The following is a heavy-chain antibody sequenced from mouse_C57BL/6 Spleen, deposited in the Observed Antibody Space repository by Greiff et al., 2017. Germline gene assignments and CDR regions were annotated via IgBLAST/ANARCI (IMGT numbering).Heavy chain of an antibody. D-gene: IGHD1-1*01. CDR2: IDPSDSYT. Sequence: QVQLQQPGAELVMPGASVKLSCKASGYTFTSYWMHWVKQRPGQGLEWIGEIDPSDSYTNYNQKFKGKSTLTVDKSSSTAYMQLSSLTSEDSAVYCCASSYGGGVFDYWGQGTTLTVSS. CDR1: GYTFTSYW. J-gene: IGHJ2*01. CDR3: ASSYGGGVFDY. V-gene: IGHV1-69*01.